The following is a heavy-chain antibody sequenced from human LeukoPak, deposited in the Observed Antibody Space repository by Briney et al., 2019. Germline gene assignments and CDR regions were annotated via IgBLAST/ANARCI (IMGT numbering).Heavy chain of an antibody. CDR3: ARVEYSSGWYAAFDI. Sequence: GGSLRLSCAASGFTFSSYSMNWVRQAPGKGLAWVSSISSSSSYIYYADSVKGRFTISRDNAKNSLYLQMNTLRAEDTAMYYCARVEYSSGWYAAFDIWGQGTMVTVSS. V-gene: IGHV3-21*04. J-gene: IGHJ3*02. CDR1: GFTFSSYS. CDR2: ISSSSSYI. D-gene: IGHD6-13*01.